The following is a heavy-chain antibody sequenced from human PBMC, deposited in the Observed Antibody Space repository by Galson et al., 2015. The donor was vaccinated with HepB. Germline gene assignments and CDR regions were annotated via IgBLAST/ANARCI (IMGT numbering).Heavy chain of an antibody. J-gene: IGHJ3*02. CDR2: IYSGGST. CDR1: GFTVSSNY. V-gene: IGHV3-53*01. CDR3: ARAFSGYYYPDAFDI. D-gene: IGHD3-22*01. Sequence: SLRLSCAASGFTVSSNYMSWVRQAPGKGLEWVSVIYSGGSTYYADSVKGRFTISRDNSKNTLYLQMNSLRAEDTAVYYCARAFSGYYYPDAFDIWGQGTMVTVSS.